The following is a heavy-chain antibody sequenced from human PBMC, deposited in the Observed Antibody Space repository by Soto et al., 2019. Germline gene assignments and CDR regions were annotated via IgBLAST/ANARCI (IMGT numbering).Heavy chain of an antibody. CDR2: IKQDGSEK. Sequence: GGSLRLSCAASGFTFSSYWMSWVRQAPGKGLEWVANIKQDGSEKYYVDSVKGRFTISRDNAKNSLYLQMNSLRAEDTAVYYCARMWGFLEWLPHGSPFTDWGQGTLVTVSS. CDR3: ARMWGFLEWLPHGSPFTD. D-gene: IGHD3-3*01. CDR1: GFTFSSYW. V-gene: IGHV3-7*05. J-gene: IGHJ4*02.